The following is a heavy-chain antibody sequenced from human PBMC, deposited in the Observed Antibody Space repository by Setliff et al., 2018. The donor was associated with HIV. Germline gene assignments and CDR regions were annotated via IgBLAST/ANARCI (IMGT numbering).Heavy chain of an antibody. CDR2: IYYPGTT. D-gene: IGHD4-17*01. CDR3: ARDRPPSTVDMLGAFDR. V-gene: IGHV4-59*01. Sequence: PSETLSLTCTVSRGSNSRDYWSWIRQPPGKGLEWIGYIYYPGTTKYNPSLKSRVPMSVDTSKNQLYLKLISLTASDTAVYYCARDRPPSTVDMLGAFDRWGQGTVVTVSS. CDR1: RGSNSRDY. J-gene: IGHJ3*02.